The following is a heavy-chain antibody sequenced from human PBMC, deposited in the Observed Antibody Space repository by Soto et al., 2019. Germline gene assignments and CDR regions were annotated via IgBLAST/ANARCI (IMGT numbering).Heavy chain of an antibody. CDR1: GFTFSSSA. D-gene: IGHD6-19*01. J-gene: IGHJ5*02. CDR3: AKCSVGTVRTSGWCNWFAP. V-gene: IGHV3-23*01. CDR2: IRVGGGDT. Sequence: EVRLLESGGGLAQPGGSRRLSCAASGFTFSSSAMNWVRQAPGKGLEWVSSIRVGGGDTFYADSVRGRSTVSRDISRNTLYLQLNSLRDGATAIYYCAKCSVGTVRTSGWCNWFAPWGQGSLVTVTS.